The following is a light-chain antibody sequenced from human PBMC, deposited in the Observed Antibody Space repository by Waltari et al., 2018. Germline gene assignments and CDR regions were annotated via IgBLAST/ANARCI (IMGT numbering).Light chain of an antibody. CDR1: QSVNSN. J-gene: IGKJ1*01. CDR3: QQYNNWPQT. V-gene: IGKV3-15*01. CDR2: GAS. Sequence: EIVMTPSPATLSVSPGERATLSCRASQSVNSNLAWYQQKPGQAPRLLIYGASTRATGIPARFSGSGSGTEFTLTISSLQSEDCAVYYCQQYNNWPQTFGQGTKVEIK.